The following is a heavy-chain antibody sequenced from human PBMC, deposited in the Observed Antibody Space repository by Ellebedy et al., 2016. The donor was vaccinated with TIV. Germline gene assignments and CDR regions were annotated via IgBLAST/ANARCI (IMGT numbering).Heavy chain of an antibody. Sequence: SETLSLTXAVSGGSVSSANYYWSWIRQPPGKGLEWIGYIYYSGSTNYNPSLQSRVTISVDTSKNQFSLNLSSVTAADTAVYYCAGLPYDFWSGYYPDSWGQGTLVTVSS. V-gene: IGHV4-61*01. J-gene: IGHJ4*02. CDR3: AGLPYDFWSGYYPDS. D-gene: IGHD3-3*01. CDR1: GGSVSSANYY. CDR2: IYYSGST.